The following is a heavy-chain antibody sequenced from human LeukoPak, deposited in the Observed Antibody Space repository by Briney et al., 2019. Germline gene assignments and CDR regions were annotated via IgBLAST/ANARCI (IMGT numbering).Heavy chain of an antibody. CDR2: IYRDSSVK. CDR3: ARYGSGSNYRDPFDS. J-gene: IGHJ4*02. CDR1: GFNFDEYA. Sequence: GGSLRLSCVASGFNFDEYAMTWVRQAPGKGLEWISCIYRDSSVKHYADSVRGRFTVSRDNAKHSVYLQMNSLRAEDTAVYFCARYGSGSNYRDPFDSWGQGTLVTVSS. D-gene: IGHD3-10*01. V-gene: IGHV3-48*01.